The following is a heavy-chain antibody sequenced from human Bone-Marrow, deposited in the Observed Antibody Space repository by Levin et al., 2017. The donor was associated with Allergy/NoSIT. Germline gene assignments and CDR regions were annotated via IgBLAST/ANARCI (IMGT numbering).Heavy chain of an antibody. Sequence: ASVKVSCKASAYAFSDYYLYWVRQAPGQRLEWMGWVNPNSGDTDSAQRFHGRVTMTRDMSISTAYMELRRLRSDDTAVYYCARGRLSYDSRGSGYFGYFDYWGQGTLVTVSS. CDR2: VNPNSGDT. CDR1: AYAFSDYY. V-gene: IGHV1-2*02. D-gene: IGHD3-22*01. CDR3: ARGRLSYDSRGSGYFGYFDY. J-gene: IGHJ4*02.